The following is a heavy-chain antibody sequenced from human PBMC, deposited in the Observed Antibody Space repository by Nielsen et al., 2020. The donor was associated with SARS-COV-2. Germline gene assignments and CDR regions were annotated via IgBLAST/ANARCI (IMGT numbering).Heavy chain of an antibody. CDR3: AKARELLGGYYGMDV. Sequence: GESLKISCAASGFTFSSYDMHWVRQATGKGLEWVSAIGTAGDTYYPGSVKGRFTISRDNSKNTLYLQMNSLRAEDTAVYYCAKARELLGGYYGMDVWGQGTTVTVSS. CDR1: GFTFSSYD. J-gene: IGHJ6*02. D-gene: IGHD1-26*01. V-gene: IGHV3-13*04. CDR2: IGTAGDT.